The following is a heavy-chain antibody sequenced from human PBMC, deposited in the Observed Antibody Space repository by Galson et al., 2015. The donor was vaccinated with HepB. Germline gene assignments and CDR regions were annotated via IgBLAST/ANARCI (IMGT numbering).Heavy chain of an antibody. D-gene: IGHD5-18*01. J-gene: IGHJ6*02. CDR3: ARDQGPRGYSYGPYGMDV. V-gene: IGHV1-69*13. CDR1: GGTFSSYA. Sequence: SVKVSCKASGGTFSSYAISWVRQAPGQGLEWMGGITPIFGTANYAQKFQGRVTITADESTSTAYMELSSLRSEDTAVYYCARDQGPRGYSYGPYGMDVWGQGTTVTVSS. CDR2: ITPIFGTA.